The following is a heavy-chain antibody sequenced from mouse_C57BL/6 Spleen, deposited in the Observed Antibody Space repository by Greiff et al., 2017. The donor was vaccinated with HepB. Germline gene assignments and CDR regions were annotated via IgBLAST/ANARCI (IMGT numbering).Heavy chain of an antibody. CDR2: IRNKANNHAT. J-gene: IGHJ1*03. CDR3: TRGIYGSSYVAFDV. Sequence: EVKLMESGGGLVQPGGSMKLSCAASGFTFSDAWMDWVRQSPEKGLEWVAEIRNKANNHATNYAESEKGRFTISRAASKSSVYLQMNSLRAEDTGIYYCTRGIYGSSYVAFDVWGTGTTVTVSS. CDR1: GFTFSDAW. V-gene: IGHV6-6*01. D-gene: IGHD1-1*01.